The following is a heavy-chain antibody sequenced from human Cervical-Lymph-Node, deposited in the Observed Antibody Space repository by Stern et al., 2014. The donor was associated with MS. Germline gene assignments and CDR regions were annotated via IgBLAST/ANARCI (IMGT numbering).Heavy chain of an antibody. CDR2: IVPLFGKP. D-gene: IGHD4-17*01. V-gene: IGHV1-69*01. Sequence: VQLVESGAEVKKPGSSGKVSCKASGGTFSNYATSWVRQAPGQGLEWMGGIVPLFGKPNYAQKFPGRVTITADESTSTAYMDLSSLRSEDTAVYYCASPLTATSVPFGYYGMDVWGQGTTVTVS. CDR1: GGTFSNYA. J-gene: IGHJ6*02. CDR3: ASPLTATSVPFGYYGMDV.